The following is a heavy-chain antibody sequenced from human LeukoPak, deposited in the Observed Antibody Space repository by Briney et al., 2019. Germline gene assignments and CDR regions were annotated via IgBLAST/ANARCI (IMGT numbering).Heavy chain of an antibody. D-gene: IGHD5-12*01. CDR1: GYPFTSYD. Sequence: GASVKVSCKASGYPFTSYDINWVRQATGQGLEWMGWMNPNSGNTGHAQKFQGRVTFTRNTSTTTAYMELSSLTSEDTAVYYCARALVATTLYSYYYMDVWGKGTTVTVSS. V-gene: IGHV1-8*03. J-gene: IGHJ6*03. CDR3: ARALVATTLYSYYYMDV. CDR2: MNPNSGNT.